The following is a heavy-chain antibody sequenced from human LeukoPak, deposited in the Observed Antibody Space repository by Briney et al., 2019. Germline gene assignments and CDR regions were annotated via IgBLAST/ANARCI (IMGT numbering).Heavy chain of an antibody. CDR1: GFTFSSYA. V-gene: IGHV3-23*01. CDR3: ARGPGPIAGAKNPFDI. J-gene: IGHJ3*02. CDR2: ISGSGGST. Sequence: GGSLRLSCAASGFTFSSYAMSWVRQAPGKGLEWVSAISGSGGSTYYADSVKGRFTISRDKSKNTLYLQMNSLRPEDTAFYYCARGPGPIAGAKNPFDIWGQGTMVTVSS. D-gene: IGHD1-26*01.